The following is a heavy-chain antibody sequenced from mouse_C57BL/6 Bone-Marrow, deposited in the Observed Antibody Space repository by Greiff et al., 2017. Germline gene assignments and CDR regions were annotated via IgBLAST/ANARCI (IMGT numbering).Heavy chain of an antibody. D-gene: IGHD1-1*01. CDR1: GFTFSSYA. J-gene: IGHJ3*01. CDR2: ISDGGSYT. V-gene: IGHV5-4*01. CDR3: AREASVVAP. Sequence: EVQRVESGGGLVKPGGSLKLSCAASGFTFSSYAMSWVRQTPEKRLEWVATISDGGSYTYYPDNVKGRFTISRDNAKNNLYLQMSHLKSEDTAMYYCAREASVVAPWGQGTLVTVSA.